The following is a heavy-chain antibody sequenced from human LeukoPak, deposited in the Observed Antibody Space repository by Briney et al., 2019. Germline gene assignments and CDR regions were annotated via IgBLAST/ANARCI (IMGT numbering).Heavy chain of an antibody. Sequence: SGGPLSLLCAVSGLLFNRCCMSGVRQAPGKAGEGVDNIKQGGREKQHVDSVKGRFINSRDNAKNSLYLQMNSLRAEDMAVYYCARGYGNYGYWGQRTLVSVSS. CDR3: ARGYGNYGY. V-gene: IGHV3-7*01. D-gene: IGHD4-11*01. CDR1: GLLFNRCC. J-gene: IGHJ4*02. CDR2: IKQGGREK.